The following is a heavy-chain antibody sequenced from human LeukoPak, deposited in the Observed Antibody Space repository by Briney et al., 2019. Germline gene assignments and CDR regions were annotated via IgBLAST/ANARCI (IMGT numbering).Heavy chain of an antibody. CDR2: IIPIFGTA. CDR3: ARERGGSYRYYYYSYYMDV. D-gene: IGHD1-26*01. CDR1: GGTFSSYA. Sequence: ASVKVSCKASGGTFSSYAISWVRQAPGQGLEWMGGIIPIFGTANYAQKFQGRVTITTDESTSTAYMELSSQRSEDTAVYYCARERGGSYRYYYYSYYMDVWGKGTTVTVSS. J-gene: IGHJ6*03. V-gene: IGHV1-69*05.